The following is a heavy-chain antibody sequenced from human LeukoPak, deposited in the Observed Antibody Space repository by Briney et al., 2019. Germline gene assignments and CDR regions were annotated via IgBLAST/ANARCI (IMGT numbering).Heavy chain of an antibody. V-gene: IGHV1-2*02. D-gene: IGHD6-25*01. J-gene: IGHJ6*03. CDR2: INPNSGGT. CDR3: ARGGSRFSSDYYYMDV. CDR1: GYTFTGYY. Sequence: GASVKVSCKASGYTFTGYYMHWVRQAPGQGLEWMGWINPNSGGTNYAQKFQGRVTMTRDTSISTAYMELSRLRSDDTAVYYCARGGSRFSSDYYYMDVWGKGTTVTVSS.